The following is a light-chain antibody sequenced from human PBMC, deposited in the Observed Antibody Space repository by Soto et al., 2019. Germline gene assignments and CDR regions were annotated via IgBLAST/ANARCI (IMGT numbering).Light chain of an antibody. CDR2: EVN. CDR1: SSDVGSYNL. V-gene: IGLV2-23*02. CDR3: CSYAGSSTPFV. J-gene: IGLJ1*01. Sequence: QSVLTQPASVSGSPGQSITLSCTGTSSDVGSYNLVSWYQQHPGKAPKLMIYEVNKRPSGVSNRFSGSKSGNTASLTISGLQAEDEADYYCCSYAGSSTPFVFGTGTKVTVL.